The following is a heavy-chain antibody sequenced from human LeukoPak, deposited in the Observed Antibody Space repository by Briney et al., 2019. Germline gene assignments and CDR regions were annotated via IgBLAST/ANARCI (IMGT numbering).Heavy chain of an antibody. Sequence: ASVKVSCKASGYTFTGYYMHWVRQAPGQGLEWMGWINPNSGGTNYAQKFQGRVTMTRDTSTSTAYMELSRLRSDDTAVYYCARRSRDLHDAFDIWGQGTMVTVSS. J-gene: IGHJ3*02. CDR2: INPNSGGT. CDR1: GYTFTGYY. V-gene: IGHV1-2*02. D-gene: IGHD4-11*01. CDR3: ARRSRDLHDAFDI.